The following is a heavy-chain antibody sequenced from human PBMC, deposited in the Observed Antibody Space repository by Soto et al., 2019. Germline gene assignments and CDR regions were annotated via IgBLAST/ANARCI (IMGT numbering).Heavy chain of an antibody. J-gene: IGHJ4*02. Sequence: SETLSLTCTVSGGSISSYYWSWIRQPPGKGLEWIGYIYYSGSTYYNPSLKSRVTISVDTSKNQFSLKLSSVTAADTAVYYCARVNSSGWSLAYWGQGTLVTVSS. D-gene: IGHD6-19*01. CDR2: IYYSGST. CDR1: GGSISSYY. V-gene: IGHV4-59*08. CDR3: ARVNSSGWSLAY.